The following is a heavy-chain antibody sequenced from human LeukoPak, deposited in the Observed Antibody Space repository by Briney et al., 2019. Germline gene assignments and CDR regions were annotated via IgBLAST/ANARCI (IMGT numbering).Heavy chain of an antibody. CDR1: GYTFTSYY. J-gene: IGHJ4*02. CDR3: ARDLGRGYSYGYGGDY. V-gene: IGHV1-46*01. CDR2: INPSGGST. Sequence: EASVKVSCKASGYTFTSYYMHWVRQAPGQGLEWMGIINPSGGSTSYAQKFPGRVTMTRDTSTGTVYMELSSLRSEDTAVYYCARDLGRGYSYGYGGDYWGQGTLVTVSS. D-gene: IGHD5-18*01.